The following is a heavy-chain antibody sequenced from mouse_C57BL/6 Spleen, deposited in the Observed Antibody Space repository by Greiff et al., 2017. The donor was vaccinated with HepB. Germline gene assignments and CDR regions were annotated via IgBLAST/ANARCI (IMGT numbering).Heavy chain of an antibody. D-gene: IGHD3-2*01. Sequence: VQLQQPGTELVKPGASVNLSCKASGYTFTSHWMHWVKQRPGQGLEWIGNVNPSYGGTNYNEKFKTKATLTVDKSSSTAYMQLSSLTSEDSAVYYCARETTAQAWFAYWGQGTLVTVSA. CDR2: VNPSYGGT. V-gene: IGHV1-53*01. CDR1: GYTFTSHW. CDR3: ARETTAQAWFAY. J-gene: IGHJ3*01.